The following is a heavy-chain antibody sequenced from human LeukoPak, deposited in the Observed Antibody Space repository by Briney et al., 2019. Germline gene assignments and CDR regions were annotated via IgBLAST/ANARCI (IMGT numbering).Heavy chain of an antibody. CDR2: IYSGGST. CDR3: ARDLSGFMVFDY. J-gene: IGHJ4*02. V-gene: IGHV3-53*01. Sequence: GGSLRLSCAASGFTVSSNYMSWVRQAPGKGLEWVSVIYSGGSTYYADSVKGRFTISRDNSKNTLYLQMNGLRAEDTAVYYCARDLSGFMVFDYWGQGTLVTVSS. CDR1: GFTVSSNY. D-gene: IGHD3-10*01.